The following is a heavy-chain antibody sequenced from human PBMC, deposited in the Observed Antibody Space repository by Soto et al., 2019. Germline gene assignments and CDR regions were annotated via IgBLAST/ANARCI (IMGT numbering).Heavy chain of an antibody. Sequence: GGSLRLSCAASGFTFSSAWMSWVRHAPGEGLEWVGRIKSKTDGGTTDYAATVKGRFTISRDDSKNTLYLQMNSVKTEDTAVYYCTTDKLMGYYYGMDVWGQGTTVTVSS. V-gene: IGHV3-15*01. CDR2: IKSKTDGGTT. CDR3: TTDKLMGYYYGMDV. D-gene: IGHD2-8*01. J-gene: IGHJ6*02. CDR1: GFTFSSAW.